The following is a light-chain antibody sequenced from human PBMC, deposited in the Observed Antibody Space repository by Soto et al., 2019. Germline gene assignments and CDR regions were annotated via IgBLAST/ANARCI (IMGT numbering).Light chain of an antibody. Sequence: EIVMTQSPATLSVSPGERVTLSCRGSQSISSNLAWYQQKPGQAPRLLIYGASTRATGSAARFSGSGSGTDFTLTISSLQSEDFAVYYCQQYSNWPLWTFGQGTKVEIK. CDR3: QQYSNWPLWT. V-gene: IGKV3-15*01. CDR1: QSISSN. CDR2: GAS. J-gene: IGKJ1*01.